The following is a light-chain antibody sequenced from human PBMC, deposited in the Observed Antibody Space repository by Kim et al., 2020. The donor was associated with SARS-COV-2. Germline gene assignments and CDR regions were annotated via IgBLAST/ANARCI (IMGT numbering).Light chain of an antibody. CDR3: AAWDDSLNAVV. Sequence: GQRVTIPCSGTISNIGSNSVNWYQQLPGTAPKLLISKSHQRPSGVPDRFSGSKSGTSASLAISGLQSEDEADYYCAAWDDSLNAVVFGGGTQLTVL. J-gene: IGLJ2*01. CDR1: ISNIGSNS. V-gene: IGLV1-44*01. CDR2: KSH.